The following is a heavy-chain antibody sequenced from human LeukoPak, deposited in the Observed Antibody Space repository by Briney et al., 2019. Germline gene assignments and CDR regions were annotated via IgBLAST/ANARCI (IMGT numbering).Heavy chain of an antibody. CDR3: ARDYSNNWYRGVQAFDI. V-gene: IGHV3-23*01. D-gene: IGHD6-13*01. J-gene: IGHJ3*02. CDR2: ISPGGGTT. Sequence: PGGSLRLSCAVSGFAFGSEAMSWVRQSPARGLEWVASISPGGGTTYYADYVKGRFSISRDNSKNTLYLQMNSLRTEDTAVYYCARDYSNNWYRGVQAFDIWGQGTMVTVSS. CDR1: GFAFGSEA.